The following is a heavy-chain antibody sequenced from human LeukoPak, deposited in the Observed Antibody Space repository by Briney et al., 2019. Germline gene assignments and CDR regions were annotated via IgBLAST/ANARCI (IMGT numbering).Heavy chain of an antibody. CDR1: GFTFSKYG. Sequence: GGSLRLSCAASGFTFSKYGMYWVRQAPGKGLEWVAFIRNDGRNKYYTDSVKGRFTISRDNSKNTLYLQMNSLRAEDTAVYYCARAPQNNYDFWSGYSLAYYMDVWGKGTTVTVSS. D-gene: IGHD3-3*01. CDR3: ARAPQNNYDFWSGYSLAYYMDV. CDR2: IRNDGRNK. V-gene: IGHV3-30*02. J-gene: IGHJ6*03.